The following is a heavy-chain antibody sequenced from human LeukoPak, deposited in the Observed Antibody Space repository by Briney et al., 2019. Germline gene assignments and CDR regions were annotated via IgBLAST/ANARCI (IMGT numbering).Heavy chain of an antibody. CDR1: GGSFSDYY. Sequence: PSETLSLTCAVYGGSFSDYYWNWIRQPPGKGLEWIGEINHSGSAKYSPSLKSRVTISVDTSKNQFSLKLSSVTAADTAVYYCARERFGWFFDYWGQGTLVTVSS. V-gene: IGHV4-34*01. D-gene: IGHD3-10*01. CDR3: ARERFGWFFDY. CDR2: INHSGSA. J-gene: IGHJ4*02.